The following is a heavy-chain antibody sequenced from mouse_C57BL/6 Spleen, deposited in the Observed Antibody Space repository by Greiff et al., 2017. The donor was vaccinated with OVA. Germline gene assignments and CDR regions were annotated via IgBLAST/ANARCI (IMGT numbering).Heavy chain of an antibody. J-gene: IGHJ3*01. D-gene: IGHD2-1*01. CDR2: IHPNSGST. CDR3: EREGGYVNYGAFAY. V-gene: IGHV1-64*01. Sequence: QVQLQQPGAELVKPGASVKLSCKASGYTFTSYWMHWVKQRPGQGLEWIGMIHPNSGSTNYNEKFKSKATLTVDKSSSTAYMQLSSLTSEDSAVYYCEREGGYVNYGAFAYWGQGTLVTVSA. CDR1: GYTFTSYW.